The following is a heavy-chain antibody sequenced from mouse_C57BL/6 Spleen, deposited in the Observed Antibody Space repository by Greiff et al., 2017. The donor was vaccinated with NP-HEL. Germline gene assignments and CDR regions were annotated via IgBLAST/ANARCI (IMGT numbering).Heavy chain of an antibody. J-gene: IGHJ4*01. CDR2: IYWDDDK. Sequence: ESGPGILQSSQTLSLTCSFSGFSLSTSGMGVSWIRQPSGKGLEWLAHIYWDDDKRYNPSLKSRLTISKDTSRNQVFLKITSVDTADTATYYCARSSAYYSKGAMDYWGQGTSVTVSS. CDR3: ARSSAYYSKGAMDY. D-gene: IGHD2-5*01. CDR1: GFSLSTSGMG. V-gene: IGHV8-12*01.